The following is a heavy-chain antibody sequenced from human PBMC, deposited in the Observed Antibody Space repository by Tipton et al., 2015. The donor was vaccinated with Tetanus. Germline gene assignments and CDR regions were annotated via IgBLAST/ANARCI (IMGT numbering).Heavy chain of an antibody. J-gene: IGHJ5*02. CDR3: ARRSTGYSSSWYGFDP. CDR2: IIPIFGTA. Sequence: QSGPEVKKPGSSVKVSCKASGGTFSSYAISWVRQAPGQGLEWMGGIIPIFGTANYAQKFQGRVTITADESTSTAYMELSSLRSEDTAVYYCARRSTGYSSSWYGFDPWGQGTLVTVSS. D-gene: IGHD6-13*01. CDR1: GGTFSSYA. V-gene: IGHV1-69*01.